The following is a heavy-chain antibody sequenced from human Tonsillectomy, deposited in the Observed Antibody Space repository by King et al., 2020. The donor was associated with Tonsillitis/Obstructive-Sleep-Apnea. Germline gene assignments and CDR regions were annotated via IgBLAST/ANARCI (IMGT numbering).Heavy chain of an antibody. CDR2: ISYDGSNK. Sequence: VQLVESGGGVVQPGRSLRLSCAASGFTLSSYAIHWVRHAPGKGREWVAVISYDGSNKYYADSVKGRFTISRDNSKNTLYLQMNSLRAEDTAVYYCARCIAGAGTEIDYRGQGTLVTVPS. D-gene: IGHD6-13*01. V-gene: IGHV3-30*04. J-gene: IGHJ4*02. CDR3: ARCIAGAGTEIDY. CDR1: GFTLSSYA.